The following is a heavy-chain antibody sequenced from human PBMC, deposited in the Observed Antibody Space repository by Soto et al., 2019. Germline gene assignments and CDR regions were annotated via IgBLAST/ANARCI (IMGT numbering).Heavy chain of an antibody. CDR2: ISSSSSYI. Sequence: PGGSLRLSCAASEFTFSSYSMNWVRQAPGKGLEWVSSISSSSSYIYYADSVKGRFTISRDNAKNSLYLQMNSLRAEDTAVYYCAGVERAYCGGDCYDYWGQGTVVTVSS. J-gene: IGHJ4*02. CDR3: AGVERAYCGGDCYDY. D-gene: IGHD2-21*01. CDR1: EFTFSSYS. V-gene: IGHV3-21*01.